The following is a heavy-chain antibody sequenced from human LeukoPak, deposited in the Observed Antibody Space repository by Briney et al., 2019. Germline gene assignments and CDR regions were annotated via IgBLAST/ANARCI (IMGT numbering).Heavy chain of an antibody. V-gene: IGHV3-11*01. Sequence: GGPLSLSCAASGFTSSAYYMTWIGQAPGKGLEGVSYISSSGITKYYADSVTGRFTISRDNAENSVYLQMNSLRAEDTAVYYCARGRFNTYYFDYWGQGTLVTVSS. CDR1: GFTSSAYY. CDR3: ARGRFNTYYFDY. D-gene: IGHD3-10*01. CDR2: ISSSGITK. J-gene: IGHJ4*02.